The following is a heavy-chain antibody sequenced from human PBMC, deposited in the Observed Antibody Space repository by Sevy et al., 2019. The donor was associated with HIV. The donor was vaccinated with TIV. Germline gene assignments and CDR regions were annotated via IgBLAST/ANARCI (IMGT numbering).Heavy chain of an antibody. CDR3: TRVRSFGFEY. V-gene: IGHV1-46*01. J-gene: IGHJ4*02. CDR2: ITPSGDTT. D-gene: IGHD3-16*01. CDR1: GYNFTSYY. Sequence: ASVKVSCKAAGYNFTSYYIHWVRQAPGQGLEWMGIITPSGDTTNYSQKFQGRVTMTSDTSTSTVYMELSSLRYDDTAVYYCTRVRSFGFEYWGQGTLVTVSS.